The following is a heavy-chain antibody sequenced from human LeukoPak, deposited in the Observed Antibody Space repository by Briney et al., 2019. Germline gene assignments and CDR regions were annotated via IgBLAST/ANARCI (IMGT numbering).Heavy chain of an antibody. Sequence: GGSLRLSCAASGFTFSNYWMHWVRQAPGKGLVWVSRINDDGSSTTYADSVRGRFTISRDNARNTLYLQMNGLRAEDTAVYYCARDGISCTGGHCYFASWGQGTLVTVSS. CDR3: ARDGISCTGGHCYFAS. J-gene: IGHJ4*02. CDR1: GFTFSNYW. D-gene: IGHD2-8*02. V-gene: IGHV3-74*01. CDR2: INDDGSST.